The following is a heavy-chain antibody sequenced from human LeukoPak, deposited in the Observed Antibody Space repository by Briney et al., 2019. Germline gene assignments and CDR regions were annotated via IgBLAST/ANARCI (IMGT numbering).Heavy chain of an antibody. CDR3: ARGRSGYSYGPRFDY. D-gene: IGHD5-18*01. CDR2: INHSRST. CDR1: GGSFSGYY. V-gene: IGHV4-34*01. Sequence: SETLSLTCAVYGGSFSGYYWSWIRQPPGKGLEWIGEINHSRSTNYNPSLKSRVTISVDTHKNQFSLKLSSVTAADTAVYYCARGRSGYSYGPRFDYWGQGTLVTVSS. J-gene: IGHJ4*02.